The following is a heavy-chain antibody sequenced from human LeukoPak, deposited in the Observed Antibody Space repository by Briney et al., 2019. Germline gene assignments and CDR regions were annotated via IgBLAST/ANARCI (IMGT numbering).Heavy chain of an antibody. CDR3: AREIYGGCLNS. V-gene: IGHV3-48*02. Sequence: GGSLRLSCAASGFTFSTYSMNWVRQAPGQGLEWVAYISGSGNSIYCADSVKGRFTISRDNARNSLYLQMSSLTNEDTAVYYCAREIYGGCLNSWGQGTLVSVSS. CDR1: GFTFSTYS. J-gene: IGHJ4*02. D-gene: IGHD4-23*01. CDR2: ISGSGNSI.